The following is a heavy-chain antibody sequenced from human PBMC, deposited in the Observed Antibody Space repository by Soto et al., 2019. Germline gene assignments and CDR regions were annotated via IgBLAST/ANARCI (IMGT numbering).Heavy chain of an antibody. J-gene: IGHJ4*02. Sequence: GGSLRLSCAASGFTFSSYGMHWVRQAPGKGLEWVAVISYDGSNKYYADSVKGRFTISRDNSKNTLYLQMNSLRAEDTAVYYCAKSHLPYYDILTGYYNGPPGYWGQGTPVTVSS. V-gene: IGHV3-30*18. CDR1: GFTFSSYG. D-gene: IGHD3-9*01. CDR3: AKSHLPYYDILTGYYNGPPGY. CDR2: ISYDGSNK.